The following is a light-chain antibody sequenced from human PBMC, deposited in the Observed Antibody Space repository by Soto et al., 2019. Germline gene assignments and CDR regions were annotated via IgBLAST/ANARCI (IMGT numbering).Light chain of an antibody. V-gene: IGKV3-20*01. Sequence: EIVLTQSPATLSLSPGERATLSCRASQSVSNDFLAWYQQKPGQAPRLLIHGASTRATDVPDRFSGSGSGADFTLSISRLEPEDFAVYYCQQYGSSPPRTFGQGTKVDIK. CDR3: QQYGSSPPRT. CDR1: QSVSNDF. J-gene: IGKJ1*01. CDR2: GAS.